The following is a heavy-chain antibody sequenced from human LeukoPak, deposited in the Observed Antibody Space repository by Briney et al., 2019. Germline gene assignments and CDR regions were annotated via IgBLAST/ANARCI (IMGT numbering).Heavy chain of an antibody. CDR1: GFTFSDYY. Sequence: GGSLRLSCAASGFTFSDYYMSWIRQAPGKGLEWVSYISSSGGTISYADSVKGRFSISRDNAKKSLYLQMNSLRAEDTAVYYCARGPVSSSGFFDYWGQGTLVTVSS. J-gene: IGHJ4*02. D-gene: IGHD3-22*01. V-gene: IGHV3-11*01. CDR3: ARGPVSSSGFFDY. CDR2: ISSSGGTI.